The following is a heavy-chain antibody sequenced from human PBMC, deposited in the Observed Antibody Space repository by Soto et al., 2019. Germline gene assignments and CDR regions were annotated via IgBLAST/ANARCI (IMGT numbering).Heavy chain of an antibody. CDR2: ISYDGSNK. Sequence: HPGGSLRLSCAASGFTFSSYGMHWVRQAPGKGLEWVAVISYDGSNKYYADSVKGRFTISRDNSKNTLYLQMNSLRAEDTAVYYCAKSFVGQLGDPYDSSGYYSGDYWGQGTLVTVSS. CDR1: GFTFSSYG. J-gene: IGHJ4*02. D-gene: IGHD3-22*01. CDR3: AKSFVGQLGDPYDSSGYYSGDY. V-gene: IGHV3-30*18.